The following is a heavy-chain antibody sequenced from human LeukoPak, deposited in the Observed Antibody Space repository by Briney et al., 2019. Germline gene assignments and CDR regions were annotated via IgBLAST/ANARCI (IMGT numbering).Heavy chain of an antibody. CDR1: GFTFSSYA. Sequence: GRSLRLSCAASGFTFSSYAMHWVRQAPGKGLEWVAVISSDGRNKYYADSVKGRLTISRDNFKNTLDLQMNSLRAEDTALYYCAREYIQYSYGYGGAVYWGQGTLVTVSS. D-gene: IGHD5-18*01. J-gene: IGHJ4*02. V-gene: IGHV3-30*04. CDR3: AREYIQYSYGYGGAVY. CDR2: ISSDGRNK.